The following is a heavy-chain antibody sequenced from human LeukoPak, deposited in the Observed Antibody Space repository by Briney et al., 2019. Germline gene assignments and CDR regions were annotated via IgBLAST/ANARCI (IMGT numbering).Heavy chain of an antibody. Sequence: PSETLSLTCAVYGGSISSYYWSWIRQPAGKGLEWIGRIYSSGSTNYNPSLKSRVTMSVDTPKNQFSLKLSSVTAADTAVYYCARYGSGSYPPYNWFDPWGQGTLVTVSS. CDR3: ARYGSGSYPPYNWFDP. D-gene: IGHD3-10*01. J-gene: IGHJ5*02. CDR2: IYSSGST. CDR1: GGSISSYY. V-gene: IGHV4-59*10.